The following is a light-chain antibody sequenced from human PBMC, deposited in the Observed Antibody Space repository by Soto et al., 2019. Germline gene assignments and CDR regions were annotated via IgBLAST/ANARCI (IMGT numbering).Light chain of an antibody. CDR1: SSDVGGYNY. V-gene: IGLV2-8*01. Sequence: QSVLTQPPSASGSPGQSVTISCAGTSSDVGGYNYVSWYQQYPGKVPKLMIYEVSERPSGVPDRFSGSKSGNTASLTISGLQAEDEADYFCSSYSISTAYLFGTGTKVTVL. J-gene: IGLJ1*01. CDR3: SSYSISTAYL. CDR2: EVS.